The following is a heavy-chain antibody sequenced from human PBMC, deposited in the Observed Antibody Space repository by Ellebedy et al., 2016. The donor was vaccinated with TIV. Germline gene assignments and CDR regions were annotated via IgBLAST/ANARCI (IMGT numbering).Heavy chain of an antibody. CDR3: AITYYYDSSGYTIDY. V-gene: IGHV3-73*01. J-gene: IGHJ4*02. CDR1: GSTFSGSA. Sequence: GESLKISCASSGSTFSGSAMHWVRQASGKGLEWVGRIRSKANSYATEYTASVNGRFTISREDSKNTAYLQMNSLETEDTAVYYCAITYYYDSSGYTIDYWGQGTLVTVTS. D-gene: IGHD3-22*01. CDR2: IRSKANSYAT.